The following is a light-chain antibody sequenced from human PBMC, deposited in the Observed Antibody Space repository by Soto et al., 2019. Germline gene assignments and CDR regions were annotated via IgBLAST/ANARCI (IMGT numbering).Light chain of an antibody. Sequence: QAVVTQPPSVSGAPGQRVTISCTGSSSKIGAGYDVHWYQQLPGRAPKLLIYGNTNRPSGVPDRFSGSKSGTSASLAITGLQAEDEADYYCLSFDSSLSVVFGGGTKVTVL. J-gene: IGLJ2*01. V-gene: IGLV1-40*01. CDR1: SSKIGAGYD. CDR2: GNT. CDR3: LSFDSSLSVV.